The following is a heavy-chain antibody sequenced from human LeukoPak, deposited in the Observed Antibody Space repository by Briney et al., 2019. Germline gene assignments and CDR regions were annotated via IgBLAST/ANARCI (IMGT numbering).Heavy chain of an antibody. Sequence: PGGSLRLSCAASGFTFSSYSMNWVRQAPGQGLEWVANIKQDGSETFYVASVKGRFTISRDNSKNSLYLQMNTLRAEDTALYYCATSYDMGWLIGYWGQGTLVTVSS. CDR1: GFTFSSYS. CDR3: ATSYDMGWLIGY. V-gene: IGHV3-7*03. J-gene: IGHJ4*02. D-gene: IGHD3/OR15-3a*01. CDR2: IKQDGSET.